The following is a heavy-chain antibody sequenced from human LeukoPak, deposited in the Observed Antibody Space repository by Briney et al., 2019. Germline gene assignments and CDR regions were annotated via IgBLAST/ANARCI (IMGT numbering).Heavy chain of an antibody. CDR2: INDSGRI. V-gene: IGHV4-34*01. Sequence: KPSQSLSPTCALDGGSLSNYYCSRIRQPPAKRLEWIVEINDSGRINYNPSLMSRVTVSVDTSKNQFSLRLTSVTATDTAVYYCARRWNYGRNYYIDVWGNGATVSVSS. CDR3: ARRWNYGRNYYIDV. D-gene: IGHD1-7*01. CDR1: GGSLSNYY. J-gene: IGHJ6*03.